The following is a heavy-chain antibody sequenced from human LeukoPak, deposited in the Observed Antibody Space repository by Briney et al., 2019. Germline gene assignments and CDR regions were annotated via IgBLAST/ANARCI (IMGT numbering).Heavy chain of an antibody. CDR1: GGSISSYY. CDR3: ARDLTYYDILTGYSRWFDP. V-gene: IGHV4-59*01. Sequence: SETLSLTCTVSGGSISSYYWSWIWQPPGKGLEWIGYIYYSGSTNYNPSLKSRVTISVDTSKNQFSLKLSSVTAADTAVYYCARDLTYYDILTGYSRWFDPWGQGTLVTVSS. CDR2: IYYSGST. J-gene: IGHJ5*02. D-gene: IGHD3-9*01.